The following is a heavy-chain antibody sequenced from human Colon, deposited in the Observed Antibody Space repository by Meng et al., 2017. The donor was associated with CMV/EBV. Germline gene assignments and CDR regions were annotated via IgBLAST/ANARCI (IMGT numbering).Heavy chain of an antibody. V-gene: IGHV3-66*01. J-gene: IGHJ4*02. D-gene: IGHD6-13*01. CDR2: IYGGGDT. Sequence: VELVAAGGDLVQPGGSLRLSCAVSGFTVGSNFMSWVRQAPGKGLEWVSVIYGGGDTDYVDSVKGRFTISRDNSKNMLYLQMNSLRVEDTALYYCASPPPIGAAFDYWGRGTLVTVSS. CDR1: GFTVGSNF. CDR3: ASPPPIGAAFDY.